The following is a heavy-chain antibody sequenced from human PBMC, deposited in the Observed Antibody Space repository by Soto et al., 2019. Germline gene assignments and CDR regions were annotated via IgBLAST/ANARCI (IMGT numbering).Heavy chain of an antibody. CDR3: VRSKGGYSYGTPFDY. CDR2: ISWNSGNI. D-gene: IGHD5-18*01. V-gene: IGHV3-9*01. Sequence: EVQLEESGGALVQPGRSLRLSCAASGFTFDDYAMPWVRQVLGEGLEWVSSISWNSGNIGYADSVKGRFTTSRDNAKNSLYLQMNSLRPEDTALYYCVRSKGGYSYGTPFDYWGQGTLVTVSS. J-gene: IGHJ4*02. CDR1: GFTFDDYA.